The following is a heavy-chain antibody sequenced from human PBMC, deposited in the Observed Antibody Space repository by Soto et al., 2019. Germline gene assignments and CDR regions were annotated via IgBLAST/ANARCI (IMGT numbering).Heavy chain of an antibody. CDR1: GYTFTSYA. CDR3: ARDQVVRGGLRFDP. CDR2: INAGNGNT. D-gene: IGHD3-10*01. V-gene: IGHV1-3*01. Sequence: ASVKVSCKASGYTFTSYAMHWVRQAPGQRLEWMGWINAGNGNTKYSQKFQGRVTITRDTSASTAYMELSSLRSEDTAVYYCARDQVVRGGLRFDPWGQGTLVTVSS. J-gene: IGHJ5*02.